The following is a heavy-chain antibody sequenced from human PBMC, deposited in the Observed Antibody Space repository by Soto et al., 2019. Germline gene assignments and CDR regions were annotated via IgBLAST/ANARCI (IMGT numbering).Heavy chain of an antibody. D-gene: IGHD2-15*01. CDR3: ARESGYCSGGSCYQEKHNWFDP. V-gene: IGHV4-31*03. J-gene: IGHJ5*02. CDR2: IYYSGST. Sequence: SETLSLTCTVSGGSISSGGYYWSWIRQHPGRGLEWIGYIYYSGSTYYNPSLKSRVTISVDTSKNQFSLKLSSVTAADTAVYYCARESGYCSGGSCYQEKHNWFDPWGQGTLVTVSS. CDR1: GGSISSGGYY.